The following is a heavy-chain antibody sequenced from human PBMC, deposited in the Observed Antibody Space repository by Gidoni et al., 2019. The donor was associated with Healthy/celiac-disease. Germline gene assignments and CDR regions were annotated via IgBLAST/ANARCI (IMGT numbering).Heavy chain of an antibody. CDR2: IHYSGST. V-gene: IGHV4-39*07. CDR3: ATSPYSSSWYSWFDP. D-gene: IGHD6-13*01. CDR1: GGSIRSSSYY. J-gene: IGHJ5*02. Sequence: HLQLQESGPGLVKTSETLSITCTDSGGSIRSSSYYCGSIRQPPGKGLEWIWSIHYSGSTSYNPSLKSRVITSVDTSKNQFSLKLSSVPAADTAVYYCATSPYSSSWYSWFDPWGQGTLVTVSS.